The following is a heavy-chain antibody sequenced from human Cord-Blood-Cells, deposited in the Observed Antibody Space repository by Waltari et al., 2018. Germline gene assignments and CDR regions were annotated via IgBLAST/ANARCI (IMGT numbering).Heavy chain of an antibody. J-gene: IGHJ4*02. D-gene: IGHD3-10*01. CDR1: GFTFTSSA. CDR3: AAEHYEGSGSYYNY. V-gene: IGHV1-58*02. Sequence: QMQLVQSGPEVKKPGTSVKVSCKASGFTFTSSAMQWVRQARGQRLEWIGCIVVGSGNKNYAHKFQERVTITRDMSTSTAYMELSSLRSEDTAVYYCAAEHYEGSGSYYNYWGQGTLVTVSS. CDR2: IVVGSGNK.